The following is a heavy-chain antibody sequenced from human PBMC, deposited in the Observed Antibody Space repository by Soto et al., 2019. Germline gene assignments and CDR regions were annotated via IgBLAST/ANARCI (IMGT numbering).Heavy chain of an antibody. CDR3: SREGARYRLLPRLIGYGVHN. J-gene: IGHJ6*01. D-gene: IGHD2-2*01. V-gene: IGHV1-69*06. CDR2: FIHVLGTA. Sequence: QVQLVQSGAEVKKPGSSVKVSCKASGGTLSSYAISWVRQAPGHGLEWTGGFIHVLGTANYAQKLRGRITPAANTSTSRAYKELSSLRSEDTDVYEWSREGARYRLLPRLIGYGVHNWGYPTRVTVS. CDR1: GGTLSSYA.